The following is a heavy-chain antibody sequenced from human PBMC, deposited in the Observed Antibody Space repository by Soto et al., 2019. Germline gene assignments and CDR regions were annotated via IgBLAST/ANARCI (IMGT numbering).Heavy chain of an antibody. J-gene: IGHJ4*02. CDR3: ASRVVVAAMDQ. D-gene: IGHD2-15*01. Sequence: QVQLQQWGAGLLKPSETLSLTCAVYGGSFSGYYWSWIRQPPGKGLEWIREINHRGSTNYNPSLKSRVTISVDTSKNQFSLKLSSVTAADTAVYYCASRVVVAAMDQWGQGTLVTVSS. CDR1: GGSFSGYY. V-gene: IGHV4-34*01. CDR2: INHRGST.